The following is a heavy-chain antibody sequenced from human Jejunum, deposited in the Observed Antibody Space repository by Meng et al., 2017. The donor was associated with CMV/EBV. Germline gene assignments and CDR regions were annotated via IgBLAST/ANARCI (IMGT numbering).Heavy chain of an antibody. CDR2: ISGSGGST. CDR1: GFPFSSDA. D-gene: IGHD1-26*01. CDR3: AKDREGGQYNWFDP. V-gene: IGHV3-23*01. J-gene: IGHJ5*02. Sequence: ASGFPFSSDAISWVRQAPGKGLEWVSAISGSGGSTYYADSVKGRFTISRDNSKNTLYLQMNSLRAEDTAVYYCAKDREGGQYNWFDPWGQGTLVTVSS.